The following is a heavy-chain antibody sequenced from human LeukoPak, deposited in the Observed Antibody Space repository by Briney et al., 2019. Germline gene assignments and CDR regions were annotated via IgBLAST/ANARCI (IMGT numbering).Heavy chain of an antibody. V-gene: IGHV4-34*01. CDR2: INHSGIT. CDR1: GDSFSGYY. CDR3: ATNVPGTTYFDP. Sequence: PSETLSLTCAVYGDSFSGYYWTWIRQPPGKGLEWIGEINHSGITNYNPSLKSRVTISVDTSKNQFSLNLTSVTAPDTAIYYCATNVPGTTYFDPWGQGTLVTVSS. D-gene: IGHD1-14*01. J-gene: IGHJ4*02.